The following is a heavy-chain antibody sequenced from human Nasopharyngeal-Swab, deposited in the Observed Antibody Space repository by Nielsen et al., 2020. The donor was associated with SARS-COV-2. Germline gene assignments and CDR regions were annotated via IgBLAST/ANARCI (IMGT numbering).Heavy chain of an antibody. V-gene: IGHV1-2*06. J-gene: IGHJ6*02. Sequence: ASVKVSCKASGYTFTGYYMHWVRQAPGQGLEWMGRINPNSGGTNYAQKFQGRVTMTRDTSISTAYMELRRLRSDDTAVYYCARDHGPYYYYGMDVWGQGTTVTVSS. CDR1: GYTFTGYY. CDR2: INPNSGGT. CDR3: ARDHGPYYYYGMDV.